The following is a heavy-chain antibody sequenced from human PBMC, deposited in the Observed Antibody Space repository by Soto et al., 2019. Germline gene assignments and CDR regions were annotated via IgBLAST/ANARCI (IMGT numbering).Heavy chain of an antibody. D-gene: IGHD5-18*01. CDR1: GFTFSAYS. CDR2: ITSSSTYI. Sequence: EVQLVEAGGGRVKPGGSLRLSCVASGFTFSAYSMSWVRQAPGQGLEWVSSITSSSTYIYYTRSVEGRFTISRDDAKNSLHLQMNSLRADDTAVYYCARDLHEGYGHARQPDYWGEGTLVTVSS. V-gene: IGHV3-21*06. J-gene: IGHJ4*02. CDR3: ARDLHEGYGHARQPDY.